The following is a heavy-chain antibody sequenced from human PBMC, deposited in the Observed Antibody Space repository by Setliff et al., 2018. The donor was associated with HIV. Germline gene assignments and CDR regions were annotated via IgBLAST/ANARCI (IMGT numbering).Heavy chain of an antibody. CDR2: TYYRSKWHN. CDR3: ARGGDWDYNYYTDV. J-gene: IGHJ6*03. CDR1: GDSVSSNSAA. V-gene: IGHV6-1*01. D-gene: IGHD2-21*02. Sequence: PSQTLSLTCAITGDSVSSNSAAWNWIRQSPLRGLEWLGRTYYRSKWHNDYAVFLKSRITINPDTAKNQFSLQLKSVTPEDTAVYFCARGGDWDYNYYTDVWDKGTTVTVSS.